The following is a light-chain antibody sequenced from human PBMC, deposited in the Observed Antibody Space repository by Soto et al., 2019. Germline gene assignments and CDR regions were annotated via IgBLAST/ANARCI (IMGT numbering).Light chain of an antibody. V-gene: IGLV2-14*01. J-gene: IGLJ3*02. CDR2: EVS. Sequence: QSVLTQPASVSGSPGQSITISRTGTSSDIGSNNYVSWFQQRPGKAPTLIIYEVSNRPSGVSTHFSGSKSGNTASLTISGLLPEDEAEYYCSSYTTTNRLFGGGTKLTVL. CDR3: SSYTTTNRL. CDR1: SSDIGSNNY.